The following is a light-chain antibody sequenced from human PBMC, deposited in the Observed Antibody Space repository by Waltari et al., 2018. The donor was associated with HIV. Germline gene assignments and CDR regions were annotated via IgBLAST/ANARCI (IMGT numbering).Light chain of an antibody. CDR3: SSYSSSNTVV. CDR2: DVS. V-gene: IGLV2-14*03. CDR1: RSDIGDYNF. J-gene: IGLJ2*01. Sequence: QSALTQPASMSGSPGQSITISCAGTRSDIGDYNFVSWFQQHPGKAPKLIFHDVSHSVSEVAGRFSDSKSGNTASLTIAGLQPEDEADYYCSSYSSSNTVVFGGGTKVTVL.